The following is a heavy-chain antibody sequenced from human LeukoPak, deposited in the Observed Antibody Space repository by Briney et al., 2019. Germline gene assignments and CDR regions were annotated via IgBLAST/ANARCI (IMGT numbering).Heavy chain of an antibody. CDR2: INPNSGGT. D-gene: IGHD6-13*01. Sequence: AASVKVSCKASGYTFTSYAMHWVRQAPGQGLEWMGWINPNSGGTNYAQKFQGRVTMTRDTSISTAYMELSRLRSDDTAVYYCCHSSSWYFGYWGQGTLVTVSS. CDR3: CHSSSWYFGY. J-gene: IGHJ4*02. V-gene: IGHV1-2*02. CDR1: GYTFTSYA.